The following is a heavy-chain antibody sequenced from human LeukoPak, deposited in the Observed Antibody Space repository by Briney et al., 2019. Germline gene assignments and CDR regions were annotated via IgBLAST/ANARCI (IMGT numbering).Heavy chain of an antibody. CDR3: AKDNNYYGSGSYYNVGY. CDR1: GFTFSSYW. V-gene: IGHV3-74*01. J-gene: IGHJ4*02. D-gene: IGHD3-10*01. CDR2: INSDESRT. Sequence: GGSLRLSCAASGFTFSSYWMHWVRQAPGKGLVWVSRINSDESRTTYADSVKGRFTISRDNAKNTLYLQMNSLRAEDTAVYYCAKDNNYYGSGSYYNVGYWGQGTLVTVSS.